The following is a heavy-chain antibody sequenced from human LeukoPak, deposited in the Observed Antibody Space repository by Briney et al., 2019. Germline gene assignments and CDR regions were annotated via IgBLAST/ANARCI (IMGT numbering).Heavy chain of an antibody. V-gene: IGHV4-34*01. CDR2: INHSGST. Sequence: PSETLSLTCAVYGGSFSGYYWSWIRQPPGKGLEWIGEINHSGSTNYNPSLKSRVTISVDTSKNQFSLKLSSVTAADTAVYYCARGCGSSWSYYYYGMDAWGQGTTVTVSS. CDR3: ARGCGSSWSYYYYGMDA. J-gene: IGHJ6*02. CDR1: GGSFSGYY. D-gene: IGHD6-13*01.